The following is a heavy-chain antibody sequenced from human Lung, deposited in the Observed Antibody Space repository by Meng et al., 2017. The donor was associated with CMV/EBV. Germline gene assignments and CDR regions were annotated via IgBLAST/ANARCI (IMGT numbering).Heavy chain of an antibody. CDR1: GVSISSNIR. Sequence: QGQLQASGPGLLKPSVTLSLTCGVSGVSISSNIRWTWVRQPPGKGLEWIGDIDDSGSTKYNPSLNSRISISLDKSKNHFSLKVNSVTAADTAVYYCARGKQDAWELLAYWGQGALVTVSS. CDR3: ARGKQDAWELLAY. J-gene: IGHJ4*02. V-gene: IGHV4-4*02. D-gene: IGHD1-26*01. CDR2: IDDSGST.